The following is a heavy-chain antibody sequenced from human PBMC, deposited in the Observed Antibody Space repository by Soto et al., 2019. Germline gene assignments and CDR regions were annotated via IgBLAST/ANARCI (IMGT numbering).Heavy chain of an antibody. CDR3: ARGTTVTTLDY. CDR1: GGSISSGDYY. D-gene: IGHD4-17*01. Sequence: KSSETLSLTCTVSGGSISSGDYYWSWIRQPPGKGLEWIGYIYYSGSTYYNPSLKSRVTISVDTSKNQFSLKLSSVTAADTAVYYCARGTTVTTLDYWGQGTLVTAPQ. J-gene: IGHJ4*02. V-gene: IGHV4-30-4*01. CDR2: IYYSGST.